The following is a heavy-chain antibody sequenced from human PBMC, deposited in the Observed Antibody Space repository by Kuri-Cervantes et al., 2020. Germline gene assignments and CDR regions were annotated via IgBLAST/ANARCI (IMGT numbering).Heavy chain of an antibody. CDR3: ARLGVLITYYYGMDV. CDR2: ISWNSGSI. CDR1: GFTFDDYA. Sequence: GGSLRLSCAASGFTFDDYAMHWVRQAPGKGLEWVSGISWNSGSIGYADSVKGRFTISRDNAKNSLYLQMDSLRAEDTAVYYCARLGVLITYYYGMDVWGQGTTVTVSS. D-gene: IGHD3-22*01. J-gene: IGHJ6*02. V-gene: IGHV3-9*01.